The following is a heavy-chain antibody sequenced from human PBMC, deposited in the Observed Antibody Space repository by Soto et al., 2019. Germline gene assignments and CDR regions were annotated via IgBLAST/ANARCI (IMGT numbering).Heavy chain of an antibody. D-gene: IGHD3-10*01. CDR2: ISSSSSTI. J-gene: IGHJ3*02. CDR1: GFTFSSYS. V-gene: IGHV3-48*01. CDR3: ASLPMVRGVMGPGAFDI. Sequence: EVQLVESGGGLVQPGGSLRLSCAASGFTFSSYSMNWARQAPGKGLEWVSYISSSSSTIYYADSVKGRFTISRDNAKNSLYLQMNSLRAEDTAVYYCASLPMVRGVMGPGAFDIWGQGTMVTVSS.